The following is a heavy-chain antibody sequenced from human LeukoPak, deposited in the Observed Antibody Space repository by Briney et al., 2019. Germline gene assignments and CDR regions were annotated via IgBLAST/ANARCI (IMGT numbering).Heavy chain of an antibody. CDR3: AREAGDNYYDSSGYGDAFDI. CDR2: ISAYNGNT. J-gene: IGHJ3*02. V-gene: IGHV1-18*01. Sequence: GASVKVSCKASGYTFTSYGISWVRQAPGQGLEWMGWISAYNGNTNYAQKLQGRVTMTTDTSTSTAYMELRSLRSDDTAVYYCAREAGDNYYDSSGYGDAFDIWGQGTMVTVSS. D-gene: IGHD3-22*01. CDR1: GYTFTSYG.